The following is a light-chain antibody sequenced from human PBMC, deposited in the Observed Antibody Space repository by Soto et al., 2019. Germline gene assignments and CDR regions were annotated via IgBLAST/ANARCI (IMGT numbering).Light chain of an antibody. CDR3: QQYNNWLYT. CDR2: DAS. V-gene: IGKV3D-15*01. Sequence: EIVMTQSPGTLSVSPGERATLSCRASQGISSNLAWYQQKPGQAPRLLIYDASTRATGIPARFSGSGSETDFTLTISSLQSEDFAVYYCQQYNNWLYTFGQGTKLEIK. J-gene: IGKJ2*01. CDR1: QGISSN.